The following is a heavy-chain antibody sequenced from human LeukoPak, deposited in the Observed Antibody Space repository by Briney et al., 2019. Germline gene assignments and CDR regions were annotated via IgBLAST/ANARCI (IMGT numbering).Heavy chain of an antibody. V-gene: IGHV3-53*01. D-gene: IGHD3-22*01. CDR2: IYSGGST. Sequence: GGSLSLPGAASGLPASSNYMSWVRQAPGKGLEWASVIYSGGSTYYADSVKGRFTISRDNSKNTLYLQMNSLRAEDTAVYYCAKDLTYYYDSSGYSYANWFDPWGQGTLVTVSS. CDR3: AKDLTYYYDSSGYSYANWFDP. J-gene: IGHJ5*02. CDR1: GLPASSNY.